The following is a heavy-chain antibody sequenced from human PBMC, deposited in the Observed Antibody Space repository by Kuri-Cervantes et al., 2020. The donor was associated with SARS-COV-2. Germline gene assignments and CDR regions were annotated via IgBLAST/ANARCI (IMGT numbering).Heavy chain of an antibody. D-gene: IGHD1-7*01. V-gene: IGHV1-18*01. J-gene: IGHJ3*02. Sequence: ASVKVSCKASGYTFTSYGISWVRQAPGQGLEWMGWISAYNGNTNYAQKLQGRVTMTTDTSTSTAYMELRSLRSDDTAVYYCARELTYNWNYEGHDALDIWGQGTMVTVSS. CDR1: GYTFTSYG. CDR2: ISAYNGNT. CDR3: ARELTYNWNYEGHDALDI.